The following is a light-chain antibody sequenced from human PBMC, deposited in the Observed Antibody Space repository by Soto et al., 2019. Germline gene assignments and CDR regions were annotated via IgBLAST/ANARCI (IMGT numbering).Light chain of an antibody. CDR3: QQSYSSLRT. CDR1: QRISTS. V-gene: IGKV1-39*01. Sequence: QMTQSPSSLSASLGDTGSITCRASQRISTSLNWYQQKPGKAPKLLIYAASSLQSGVPSRFSGSGSGTDFTLTISSLQPEDFATYFCQQSYSSLRTFGQGTKVDIK. J-gene: IGKJ1*01. CDR2: AAS.